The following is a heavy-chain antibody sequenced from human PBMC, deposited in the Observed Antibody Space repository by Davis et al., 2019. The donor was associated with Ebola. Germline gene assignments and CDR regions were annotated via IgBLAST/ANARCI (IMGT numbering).Heavy chain of an antibody. CDR1: GFTFRTYA. CDR3: AREFLAHCAGGRCYERSDAFEM. CDR2: IWYDGSND. D-gene: IGHD2-15*01. Sequence: PGESLKISCVASGFTFRTYAMHWVRQAPGKGLEWVAVIWYDGSNDSYGDSVKGRFTISRDNSKNTLYLQMNSLRAEDTAVYYCAREFLAHCAGGRCYERSDAFEMWGRGTMVTVSS. J-gene: IGHJ3*02. V-gene: IGHV3-33*01.